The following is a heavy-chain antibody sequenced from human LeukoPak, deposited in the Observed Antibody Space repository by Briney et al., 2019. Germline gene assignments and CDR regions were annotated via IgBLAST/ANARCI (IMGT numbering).Heavy chain of an antibody. D-gene: IGHD3-10*01. Sequence: ASVKVSCKGSGYTFTTYYIHWVRRAPGQGPEWMGIINPGDGSTNYAQKFQGRVTMTRDTSTSTVYMALSSLRSEDTAVYYCTRAIRVGIVRFDYWGQGSLVTVSS. CDR2: INPGDGST. CDR3: TRAIRVGIVRFDY. J-gene: IGHJ4*02. V-gene: IGHV1-46*01. CDR1: GYTFTTYY.